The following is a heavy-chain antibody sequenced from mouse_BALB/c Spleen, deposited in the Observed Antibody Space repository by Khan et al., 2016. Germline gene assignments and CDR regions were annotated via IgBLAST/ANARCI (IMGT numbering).Heavy chain of an antibody. D-gene: IGHD2-14*01. CDR3: AYRYDAVDY. CDR1: GYTFTSYW. Sequence: QVQLQQSGAELAKPGASVKMSCKASGYTFTSYWMHWVKQRPGQGLEWIGYINPSTGYTEYNQKFKDKATLTADKSSSTAYMQLSSRTAEDSAVYYCAYRYDAVDYWGRGTTVTISS. CDR2: INPSTGYT. V-gene: IGHV1-7*01. J-gene: IGHJ4*01.